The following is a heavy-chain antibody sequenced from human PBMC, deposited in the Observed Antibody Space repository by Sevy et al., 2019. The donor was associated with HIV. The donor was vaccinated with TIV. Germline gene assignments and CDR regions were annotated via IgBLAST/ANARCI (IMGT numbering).Heavy chain of an antibody. CDR1: GFTFSSYE. CDR2: ISNSGTAM. Sequence: GGSLRLSCVASGFTFSSYEMNWVRQAPGKGLEWVSYISNSGTAMNYSDSVKGRFTISRDNARNSLYLQMNSLRAEDTAAYYCARDLPPSATTVAHFDCWGQGTLVTVSS. J-gene: IGHJ4*02. D-gene: IGHD4-17*01. V-gene: IGHV3-48*03. CDR3: ARDLPPSATTVAHFDC.